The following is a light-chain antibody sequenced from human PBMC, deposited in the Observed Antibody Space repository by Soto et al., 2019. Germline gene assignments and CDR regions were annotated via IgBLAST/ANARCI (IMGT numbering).Light chain of an antibody. CDR2: EGS. Sequence: QSALTQPASVSGSPGQSITISCTGTSSDVGSYNLVSWYQQHPGKVPKLMLYEGSKRPSGVSNRFSGSKSGNTASLTISGLQPEDEADYYCCSYAGSSTIYVFGTGTKLTVL. CDR1: SSDVGSYNL. CDR3: CSYAGSSTIYV. J-gene: IGLJ1*01. V-gene: IGLV2-23*01.